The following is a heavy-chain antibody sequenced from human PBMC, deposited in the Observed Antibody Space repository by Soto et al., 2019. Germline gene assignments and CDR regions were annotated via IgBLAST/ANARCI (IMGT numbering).Heavy chain of an antibody. V-gene: IGHV3-53*01. CDR3: ARDLRTLYGMDV. Sequence: EVQLLESGGGLIQPGGSLGCSFAAFGSTVSSNYMGWVRQAPGRGLEWVSVINSGDTTNYADSVKGRFTISRDHSKNTLYLQMNSLRAEDTAVYYCARDLRTLYGMDVWGQGTTVTVSS. CDR2: INSGDTT. J-gene: IGHJ6*02. CDR1: GSTVSSNY.